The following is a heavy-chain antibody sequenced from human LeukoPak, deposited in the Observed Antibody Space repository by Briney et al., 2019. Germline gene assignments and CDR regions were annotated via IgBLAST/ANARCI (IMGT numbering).Heavy chain of an antibody. CDR3: ARGPSGYHNT. Sequence: GGSLRLSCAGSGFTFSSYSMNWVRQAPGKGLEWVSYISSSSNNIYYADSVKGRFTISRDNAKNSLYLQMNSLRAEDTAVYYCARGPSGYHNTGGQGTLVTVSS. D-gene: IGHD5-12*01. CDR1: GFTFSSYS. J-gene: IGHJ4*02. V-gene: IGHV3-48*04. CDR2: ISSSSNNI.